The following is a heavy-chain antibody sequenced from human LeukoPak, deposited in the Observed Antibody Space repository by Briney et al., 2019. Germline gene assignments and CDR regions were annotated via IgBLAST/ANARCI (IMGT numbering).Heavy chain of an antibody. J-gene: IGHJ4*02. V-gene: IGHV3-9*01. CDR3: ARETPRRGETRDGYR. Sequence: GGSLRLSCAASGFTFDDYAMYWVRQAPGKGLEWVSGISWNSGSIGYADSVKGRFTISRDNPKNLFFLQINSLRVEDTAVYYCARETPRRGETRDGYRWGQGTVVTVSS. D-gene: IGHD5-24*01. CDR1: GFTFDDYA. CDR2: ISWNSGSI.